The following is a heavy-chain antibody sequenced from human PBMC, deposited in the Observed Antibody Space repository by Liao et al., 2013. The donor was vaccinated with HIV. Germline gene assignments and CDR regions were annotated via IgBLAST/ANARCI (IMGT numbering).Heavy chain of an antibody. Sequence: QVQLQESGPGLVKPSQTLSLTCTVSGGSISSGSYYWSWIRQPAGKGLEWIGRIYSSGSTNYNPSLKSRVTISVDTSKNQFSLKLSSVTAADTAVYYCAGYDYDYVWGSYRFDYWGQGTLVTVSS. J-gene: IGHJ4*02. D-gene: IGHD3-16*02. CDR2: IYSSGST. V-gene: IGHV4-61*02. CDR1: GGSISSGSYY. CDR3: AGYDYDYVWGSYRFDY.